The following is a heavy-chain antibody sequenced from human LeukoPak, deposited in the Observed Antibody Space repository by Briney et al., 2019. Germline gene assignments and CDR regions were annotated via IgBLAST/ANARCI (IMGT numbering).Heavy chain of an antibody. CDR1: GFTFSNYA. V-gene: IGHV3-20*01. D-gene: IGHD5-12*01. J-gene: IGHJ4*02. CDR3: ARGGGYDPFDY. Sequence: GGSLRLSCAVSGFTFSNYAMSWVRQAPGKGLEWVSVISGSGGSTGYADSVKGRFTISRDNAKNSLYLQMNSLRAEDTALYHCARGGGYDPFDYWGQGTLVTVSS. CDR2: ISGSGGST.